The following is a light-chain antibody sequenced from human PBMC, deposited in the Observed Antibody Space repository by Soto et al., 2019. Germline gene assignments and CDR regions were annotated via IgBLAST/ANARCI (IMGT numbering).Light chain of an antibody. CDR3: QQYNSFST. J-gene: IGKJ1*01. CDR1: QSISSW. V-gene: IGKV1-5*01. CDR2: DAS. Sequence: DIQMTQSPSTLSASVGDRVTITCRASQSISSWLAWYQQKPGKAPKLLIYDASTLEGGVPSRFSGSGSGTEFTLTISSLQPDDCATYYCQQYNSFSTFGQGTKVEIK.